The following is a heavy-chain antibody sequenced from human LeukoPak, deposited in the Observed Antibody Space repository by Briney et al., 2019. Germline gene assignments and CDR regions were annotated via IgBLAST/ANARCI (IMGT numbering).Heavy chain of an antibody. CDR3: ARRALSTTVFEY. Sequence: GGSLRLSCAASGFTFSSYAMSWVRQAPGKGLEWVAEIRQDGSEKHYVDSVKGRFTISRDNAENSVYLQMNSLRGEDTAVYYCARRALSTTVFEYWGQGTLVTVSS. V-gene: IGHV3-7*01. D-gene: IGHD3-3*02. CDR1: GFTFSSYA. CDR2: IRQDGSEK. J-gene: IGHJ4*02.